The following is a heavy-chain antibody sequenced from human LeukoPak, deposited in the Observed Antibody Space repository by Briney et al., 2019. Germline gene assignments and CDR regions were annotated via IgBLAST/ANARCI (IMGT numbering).Heavy chain of an antibody. D-gene: IGHD6-19*01. J-gene: IGHJ5*02. V-gene: IGHV3-74*01. Sequence: GGSLRLSCAASGFTFSSFWMHWVRQAPGQGRVWVSRINSVGSSTSYADSVKGRFTISRDNAMNTLYLQMNSLRAEDTAVYYCARERTSGWDAFDTWGQGTLVTVSS. CDR1: GFTFSSFW. CDR3: ARERTSGWDAFDT. CDR2: INSVGSST.